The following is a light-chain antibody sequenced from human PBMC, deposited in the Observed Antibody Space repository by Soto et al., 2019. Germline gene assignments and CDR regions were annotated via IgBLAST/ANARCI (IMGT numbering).Light chain of an antibody. V-gene: IGKV3-15*01. CDR2: GAS. J-gene: IGKJ1*01. CDR3: QHYHNWPRT. CDR1: QSVSSN. Sequence: EIVMTQSPATLSVSPGERAILSCRASQSVSSNLAWYQQKPGQAPRLLIYGASTRATDIPARFSGSGSGTEFTLTITSLQSEDFAVYYCQHYHNWPRTFGQGTKVEIK.